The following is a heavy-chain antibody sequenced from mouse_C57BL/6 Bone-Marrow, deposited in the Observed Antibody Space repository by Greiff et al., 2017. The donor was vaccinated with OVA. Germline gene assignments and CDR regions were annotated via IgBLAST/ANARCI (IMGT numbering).Heavy chain of an antibody. CDR3: ARSGRDYYGSSSWFAY. CDR1: GYTFTDYY. V-gene: IGHV1-19*01. D-gene: IGHD1-1*01. J-gene: IGHJ3*01. CDR2: INPYNGGT. Sequence: VQLQQSGPGLVKPGASVKLSCTASGYTFTDYYMNWVQQSPGKRLEWIGVINPYNGGTSYNHKFKGPATFTVDKSSSTAYMELNSLTSEDSAVYYCARSGRDYYGSSSWFAYWGQGTLVTVSA.